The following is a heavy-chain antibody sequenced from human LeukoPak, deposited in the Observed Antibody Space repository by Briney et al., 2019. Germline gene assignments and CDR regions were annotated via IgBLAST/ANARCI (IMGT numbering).Heavy chain of an antibody. V-gene: IGHV1-69*13. CDR2: IIPIFGTA. Sequence: SVKVSCKASGYTFTSYYMHWVRQAPGQGLEWMGGIIPIFGTANYAQKFQGRVTITADESTSTAYMELSSLRSEDTAVYYCARAEDYYYGMDVWGQGTTVTVSS. CDR3: ARAEDYYYGMDV. CDR1: GYTFTSYY. J-gene: IGHJ6*02.